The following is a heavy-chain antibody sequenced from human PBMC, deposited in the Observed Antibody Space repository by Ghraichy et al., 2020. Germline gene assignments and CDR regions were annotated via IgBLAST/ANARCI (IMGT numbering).Heavy chain of an antibody. J-gene: IGHJ4*02. Sequence: SETLSLTCTVSGGSISSYFWSWIRQPPGMEMEWIGHIYYSGSTSYKPSLKSRVTISLDTSKNQFSLKLSSVTAADTAVYFCARYQPSNSSAYYYDYWGLGSLVTVS. CDR2: IYYSGST. CDR1: GGSISSYF. V-gene: IGHV4-59*01. D-gene: IGHD6-19*01. CDR3: ARYQPSNSSAYYYDY.